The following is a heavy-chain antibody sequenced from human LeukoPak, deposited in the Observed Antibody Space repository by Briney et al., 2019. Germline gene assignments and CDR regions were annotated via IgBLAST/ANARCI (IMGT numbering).Heavy chain of an antibody. CDR2: INHSGST. V-gene: IGHV4-34*01. CDR3: ARGYSSGPDY. CDR1: GGSFSGYY. Sequence: SETLSLTSAVYGGSFSGYYWSWIRQPPGKGLEWIGEINHSGSTNYNPSLKSRVTISVDTSKNQFSLKLSSVTAADTAVYYCARGYSSGPDYWGQGTLVTVSS. D-gene: IGHD6-19*01. J-gene: IGHJ4*02.